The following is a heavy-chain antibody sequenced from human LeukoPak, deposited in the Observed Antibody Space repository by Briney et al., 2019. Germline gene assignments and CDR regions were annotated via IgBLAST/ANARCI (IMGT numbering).Heavy chain of an antibody. CDR2: IYYSGST. CDR3: ARGISQQSGLFDY. CDR1: GGSISSSSYY. J-gene: IGHJ4*02. D-gene: IGHD6-13*01. V-gene: IGHV4-39*07. Sequence: PSETLSLTCTVSGGSISSSSYYWGWIRQPPGKGLEWIGSIYYSGSTYYNPSLKSRVTISVDTSKNQVSLKLSFVTAADTAVYYCARGISQQSGLFDYWGQGTLVTVSS.